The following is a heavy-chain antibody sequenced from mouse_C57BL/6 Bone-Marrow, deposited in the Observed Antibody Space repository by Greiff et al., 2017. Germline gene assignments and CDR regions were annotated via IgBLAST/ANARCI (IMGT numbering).Heavy chain of an antibody. Sequence: VQLQQPGAELVMPGASVKLSCKASGYTFTSYWMHWVKQRPGQGLEWIGEIDPSDSYTNYNQKFKGKSTLTVDKSSSTAYMQLSSLTSEDSAVYYCARYYYSNYGYWGQGTTLTVSS. J-gene: IGHJ2*01. V-gene: IGHV1-69*01. D-gene: IGHD2-5*01. CDR3: ARYYYSNYGY. CDR2: IDPSDSYT. CDR1: GYTFTSYW.